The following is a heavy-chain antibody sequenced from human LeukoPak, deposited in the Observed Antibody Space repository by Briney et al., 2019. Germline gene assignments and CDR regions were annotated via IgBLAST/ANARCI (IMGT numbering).Heavy chain of an antibody. D-gene: IGHD6-19*01. CDR2: ISYDGSNK. V-gene: IGHV3-30-3*01. CDR3: ARAVGYSSDSYYFDY. Sequence: PGGSLRLSCAASGFTFSSYAMHWVRQAPGKGLEWVAVISYDGSNKYYADSVKGRFTISRDNSKNTLYLQMNSLRAEDTAVYYCARAVGYSSDSYYFDYWGQGTLVTVSS. J-gene: IGHJ4*02. CDR1: GFTFSSYA.